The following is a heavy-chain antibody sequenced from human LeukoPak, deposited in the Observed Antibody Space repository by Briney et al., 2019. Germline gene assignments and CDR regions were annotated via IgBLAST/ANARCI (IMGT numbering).Heavy chain of an antibody. CDR3: AREARKKYYDSSGPAPYYFDY. Sequence: ASVKVSCKASGYTFTGYYMHWVRQAPGQGLEWMGWINPNSGGTNYAQKFQGRVTMTRDTSISTAYMELSRLRSDETAVYYCAREARKKYYDSSGPAPYYFDYWGQGTLVTVSS. J-gene: IGHJ4*02. CDR1: GYTFTGYY. D-gene: IGHD3-22*01. CDR2: INPNSGGT. V-gene: IGHV1-2*02.